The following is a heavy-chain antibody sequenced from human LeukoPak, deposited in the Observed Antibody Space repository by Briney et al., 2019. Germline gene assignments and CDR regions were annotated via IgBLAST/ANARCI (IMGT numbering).Heavy chain of an antibody. D-gene: IGHD3-9*01. CDR1: GGSISSSSYY. J-gene: IGHJ6*02. Sequence: PSETLSLTCSVSGGSISSSSYYWGWIRQPPGKGLEWIGSIYYSGSTYYNPSLKSRVTISVDTSKNQFSLKLTSVTAADTALYYCATITIQYHYYGMDVWGQGTTVTVSS. V-gene: IGHV4-39*01. CDR3: ATITIQYHYYGMDV. CDR2: IYYSGST.